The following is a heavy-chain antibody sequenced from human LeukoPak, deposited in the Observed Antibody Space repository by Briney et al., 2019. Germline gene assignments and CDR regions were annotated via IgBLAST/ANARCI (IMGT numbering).Heavy chain of an antibody. CDR1: GYTFTGYY. V-gene: IGHV1-2*02. Sequence: ASVKVSCKASGYTFTGYYMHWVRQAPGQGLEWMGWINPNSGGTNYAQKFQGRVTMTRNTSISTAYMELSSLRSEDTAVYYCARSYTIFEPDVWGQGTTVTVSS. CDR3: ARSYTIFEPDV. CDR2: INPNSGGT. D-gene: IGHD3-3*01. J-gene: IGHJ6*02.